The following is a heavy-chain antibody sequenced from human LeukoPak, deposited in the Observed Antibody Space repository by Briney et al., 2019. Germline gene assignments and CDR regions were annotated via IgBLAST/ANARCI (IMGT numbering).Heavy chain of an antibody. CDR1: GGSISSSSYY. Sequence: NPSETLSLTCTVSGGSISSSSYYWGWIRQPPGKGLEWIGSIYYSGSTYYNPSLKSRVTISVDTSKNQFSLNLSSVTAADTAMYYCARVTEWNDFDYWGQGTLVTVSS. D-gene: IGHD1-1*01. J-gene: IGHJ4*02. CDR3: ARVTEWNDFDY. V-gene: IGHV4-39*07. CDR2: IYYSGST.